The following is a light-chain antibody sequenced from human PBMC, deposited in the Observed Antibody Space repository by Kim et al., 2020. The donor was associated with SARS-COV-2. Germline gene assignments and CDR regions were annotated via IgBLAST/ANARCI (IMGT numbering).Light chain of an antibody. V-gene: IGLV2-14*03. CDR2: DLT. CDR3: SSYTSSSTLGV. CDR1: TSDIGNSNY. Sequence: QSITISCTGSTSDIGNSNYVSWYQQHPGKAPKLIIYDLTHRPSGVSSRFSPSKSGNTASLTISGLQADDEADYYCSSYTSSSTLGVFGGGTKLTVL. J-gene: IGLJ3*02.